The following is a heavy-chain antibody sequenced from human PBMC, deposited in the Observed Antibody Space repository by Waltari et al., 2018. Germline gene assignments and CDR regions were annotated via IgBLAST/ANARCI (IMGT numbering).Heavy chain of an antibody. J-gene: IGHJ6*02. CDR1: GGSISSSSYS. CDR3: ARTSRYYGMDV. Sequence: QLQLQESGPGLVKPSETLSLTCTVSGGSISSSSYSWGWIRQPPGKGLEWIGSMYYSGSTYYNPSLKSRVTISVDTSKNQFSLKLSSVTAADTAVYYCARTSRYYGMDVWGQGTTVTVSS. V-gene: IGHV4-39*01. CDR2: MYYSGST.